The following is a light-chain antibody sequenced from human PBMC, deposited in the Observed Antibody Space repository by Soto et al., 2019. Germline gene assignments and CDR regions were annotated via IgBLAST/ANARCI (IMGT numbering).Light chain of an antibody. J-gene: IGKJ4*01. CDR1: QSVSSSY. V-gene: IGKV3-20*01. Sequence: EIVLTQSPGTLSLSPGERATLSCRASQSVSSSYLAWYQQKPGQAPRLLIYGASGRATGIPDRFSGSGSGTDFTLTISRLEPEDFAVYYCQQYGSSRSAFGGGTKVEIK. CDR2: GAS. CDR3: QQYGSSRSA.